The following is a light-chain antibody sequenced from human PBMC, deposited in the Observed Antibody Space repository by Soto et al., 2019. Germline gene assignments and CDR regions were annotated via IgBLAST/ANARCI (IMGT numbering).Light chain of an antibody. CDR1: QSVNNS. CDR3: QERSNWLRS. V-gene: IGKV3-11*01. Sequence: EVVLTQSPATLSLSPGERATLSCRASQSVNNSLDWYQQKPGQAPRLLIYYASNRATGTPARFSGSRSGTDFTLTISSPEPEDFAVYYCQERSNWLRSFGPGTKVDI. CDR2: YAS. J-gene: IGKJ3*01.